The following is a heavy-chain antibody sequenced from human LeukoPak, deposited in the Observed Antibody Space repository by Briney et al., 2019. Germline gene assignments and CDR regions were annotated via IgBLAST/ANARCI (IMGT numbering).Heavy chain of an antibody. CDR3: ARLRVTRKNWFDP. J-gene: IGHJ5*02. D-gene: IGHD4-17*01. Sequence: SETLSLTCAGYGGSFSGYYWSWIRQPPGKGLEWIGEINHSGSTNYNPSLKSRVTISVDTSKNQFSLKLSSVTAADTAVYYCARLRVTRKNWFDPWGQGTLVTVSS. CDR1: GGSFSGYY. V-gene: IGHV4-34*01. CDR2: INHSGST.